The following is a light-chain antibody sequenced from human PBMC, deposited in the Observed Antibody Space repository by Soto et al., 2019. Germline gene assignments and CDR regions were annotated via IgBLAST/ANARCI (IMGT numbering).Light chain of an antibody. CDR2: EVT. V-gene: IGLV2-23*01. CDR1: TSDVGSYNL. CDR3: CSYATSSTLL. J-gene: IGLJ2*01. Sequence: QSALTQPASVSGSPGQSITISCTGTTSDVGSYNLVSWYQQHPGKAPKLMIYEVTKRPSGVSNRFSGSKSANTASLTISGLQAEDEADYYCCSYATSSTLLFGGGTQLTVL.